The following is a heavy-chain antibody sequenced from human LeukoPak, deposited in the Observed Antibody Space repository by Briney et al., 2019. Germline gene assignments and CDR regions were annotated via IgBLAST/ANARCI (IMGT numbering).Heavy chain of an antibody. D-gene: IGHD2-2*01. CDR3: ARSYCSSTSCYPGYFDY. Sequence: GESLKISCKGSGYSFTSYWIGWVRQMPGKGLEWMGITYPGDSDTRYSPSFQGQVTISADKSISTAYLQWSSLKASDTAMYYCARSYCSSTSCYPGYFDYWGQGTLVTVSS. CDR1: GYSFTSYW. CDR2: TYPGDSDT. V-gene: IGHV5-51*01. J-gene: IGHJ4*02.